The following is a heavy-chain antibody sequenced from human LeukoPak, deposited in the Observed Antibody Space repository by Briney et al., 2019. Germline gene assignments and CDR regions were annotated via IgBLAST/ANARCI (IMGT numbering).Heavy chain of an antibody. J-gene: IGHJ4*02. V-gene: IGHV3-23*01. CDR3: AKRAIVATIPSYYFDY. CDR1: GFTFSSYA. CDR2: ISGSGGST. D-gene: IGHD5-12*01. Sequence: GGPLRLSCAASGFTFSSYAMSWVRQAPGKGLEWVSAISGSGGSTYYADSVKGRFTISRDNSKNTLYLQMNSLRAEDTAVYYCAKRAIVATIPSYYFDYWGQGTLVTVSS.